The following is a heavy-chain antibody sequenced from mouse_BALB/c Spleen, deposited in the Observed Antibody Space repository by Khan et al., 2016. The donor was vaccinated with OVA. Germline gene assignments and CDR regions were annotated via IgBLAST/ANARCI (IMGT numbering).Heavy chain of an antibody. J-gene: IGHJ4*01. V-gene: IGHV9-3-1*01. Sequence: QIQLVQSGPDLKKPGETVKISCKASGYTFTNYGINWVKQAPGKGLKWMGWIYTYTGEPTYADDFKGRFAFYLETSASTAYLQINNLKNEDTATCCCTRRGRRAMDYWGQGTSVTVSS. CDR1: GYTFTNYG. D-gene: IGHD3-3*01. CDR3: TRRGRRAMDY. CDR2: IYTYTGEP.